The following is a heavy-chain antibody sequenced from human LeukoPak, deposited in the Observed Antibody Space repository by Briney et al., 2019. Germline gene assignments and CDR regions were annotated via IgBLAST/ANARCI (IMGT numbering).Heavy chain of an antibody. V-gene: IGHV3-64*01. Sequence: GGSLRLSCAASGFTFSSYAMHWVRQAPGKGLEYVSAISSNGGSTYYANSVKGRFTISRDNSKNTLYLQMNSLRAEDTAVYYCARDGVAGGYYDSSGYSDAFDIWGQGTMVTVSS. CDR2: ISSNGGST. CDR3: ARDGVAGGYYDSSGYSDAFDI. D-gene: IGHD3-22*01. J-gene: IGHJ3*02. CDR1: GFTFSSYA.